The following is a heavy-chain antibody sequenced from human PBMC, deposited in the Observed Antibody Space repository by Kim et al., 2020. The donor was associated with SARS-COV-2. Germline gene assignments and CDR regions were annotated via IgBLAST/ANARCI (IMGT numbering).Heavy chain of an antibody. Sequence: SVKVSCKASGGTFSSYAISWVRQAPGQGLEWMGGIIPIFGTANYAQKFQGRVTITADESTSTAYMELSSLRSEDTAVYYCARSPGGLRLGELSLLTEGPSLEGGPNNWFDPWGQGTLVTVSS. D-gene: IGHD3-16*02. CDR1: GGTFSSYA. CDR3: ARSPGGLRLGELSLLTEGPSLEGGPNNWFDP. CDR2: IIPIFGTA. J-gene: IGHJ5*02. V-gene: IGHV1-69*13.